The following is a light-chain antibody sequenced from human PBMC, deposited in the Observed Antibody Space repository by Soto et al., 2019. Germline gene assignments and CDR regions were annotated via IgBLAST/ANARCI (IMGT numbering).Light chain of an antibody. CDR3: CSYAGTYNYWV. V-gene: IGLV2-11*01. Sequence: QSVLTQPRSVSGSPGQSVTISCTGTSSDVGGYNYVSWYQQYSGKAPKVIIFDVSARPSGVPDRFSGSKSGNTASLTISGLQAEDDADYYCCSYAGTYNYWVFGGGTKLTVL. CDR1: SSDVGGYNY. J-gene: IGLJ3*02. CDR2: DVS.